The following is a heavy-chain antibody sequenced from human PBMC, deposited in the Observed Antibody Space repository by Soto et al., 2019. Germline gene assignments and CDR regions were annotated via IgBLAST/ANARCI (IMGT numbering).Heavy chain of an antibody. D-gene: IGHD3-22*01. CDR1: GYTLTSNG. CDR3: ATAPGYYDSSGHENDY. Sequence: VRVSCTGAGYTLTSNGISWVRQGPGQGLEWMGGFDPEDGETIYAQKFQGRVTMTEDTSTDTAYMELRSLRSEDTAVYYCATAPGYYDSSGHENDYWGQGTVVTVSS. CDR2: FDPEDGET. J-gene: IGHJ4*02. V-gene: IGHV1-24*01.